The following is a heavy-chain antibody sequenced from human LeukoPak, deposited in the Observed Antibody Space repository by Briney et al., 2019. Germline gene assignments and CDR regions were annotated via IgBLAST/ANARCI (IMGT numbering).Heavy chain of an antibody. V-gene: IGHV4-4*09. CDR3: ARHMGYSSSAGDTFDY. D-gene: IGHD6-6*01. J-gene: IGHJ4*02. Sequence: PSETLSLTCTVSGGSISSYYWSWIRQPPGKGLEGIVYIYTSGSTNYNPSLKSRVTISVDTSKNQFSLKLSSVTAADTAVYYCARHMGYSSSAGDTFDYWGQGTLVTVSS. CDR1: GGSISSYY. CDR2: IYTSGST.